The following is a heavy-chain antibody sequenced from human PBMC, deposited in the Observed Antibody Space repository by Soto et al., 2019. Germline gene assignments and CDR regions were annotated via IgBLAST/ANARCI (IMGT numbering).Heavy chain of an antibody. J-gene: IGHJ3*02. Sequence: QVQLVQSGAEVKKPGSSVKVSCKASGGTFSSYAISWVRQAPGQGLEWMGGIIPIFGTANYAQKFQGRVTITXXEXTXXAYMELSSLRSEDTAVYYCARSITIFGVAPHAFDIWGQGTMVTVSS. CDR2: IIPIFGTA. CDR1: GGTFSSYA. V-gene: IGHV1-69*05. D-gene: IGHD3-3*01. CDR3: ARSITIFGVAPHAFDI.